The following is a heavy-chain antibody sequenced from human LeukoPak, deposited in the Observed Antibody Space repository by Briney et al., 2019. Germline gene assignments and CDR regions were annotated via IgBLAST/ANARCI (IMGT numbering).Heavy chain of an antibody. CDR3: VRVAVVISPSDAFDR. J-gene: IGHJ3*02. V-gene: IGHV1-69*04. CDR2: IIPILGIA. D-gene: IGHD3-22*01. CDR1: GGTFSSYA. Sequence: ASVKVSCKASGGTFSSYAISWVRQAPGPGLEWRGRIIPILGIANYAQKFQGRVTITADKSTSTAYMELSSVRSEDTAVYYCVRVAVVISPSDAFDRWREPTMVTVS.